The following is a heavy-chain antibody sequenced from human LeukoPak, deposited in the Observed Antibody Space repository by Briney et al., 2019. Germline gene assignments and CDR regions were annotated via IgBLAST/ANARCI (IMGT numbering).Heavy chain of an antibody. V-gene: IGHV4-39*07. J-gene: IGHJ4*02. Sequence: SETLSLTCTVSNASISSSSYYWGWIRQPPGKGLEWIGSISYSGSTYYNPSLKSRVTIYVDTSKNQFSLKLSSVTAADTAVYYCARVGDWNDLVYWGQGTLVTVSS. CDR3: ARVGDWNDLVY. D-gene: IGHD1-1*01. CDR1: NASISSSSYY. CDR2: ISYSGST.